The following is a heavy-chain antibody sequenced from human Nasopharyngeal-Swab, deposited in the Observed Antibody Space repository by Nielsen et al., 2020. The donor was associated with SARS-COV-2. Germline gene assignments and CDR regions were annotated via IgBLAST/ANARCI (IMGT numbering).Heavy chain of an antibody. D-gene: IGHD6-13*01. CDR3: ARDPYAYSSSWYDDSGYFDY. V-gene: IGHV4-59*12. Sequence: WIRQPPGKGLEWIGYIYYSGSTNYNPSLKSRVTISVDTSKNQFSLKLSFVTAADTAVYYCARDPYAYSSSWYDDSGYFDYWGQGTLVPSPQ. J-gene: IGHJ4*02. CDR2: IYYSGST.